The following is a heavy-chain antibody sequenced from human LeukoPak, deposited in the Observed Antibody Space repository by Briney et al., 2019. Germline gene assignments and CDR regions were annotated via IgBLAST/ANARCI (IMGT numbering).Heavy chain of an antibody. Sequence: SVKVSCKASGGTFSSYAISWVRQAPGQGLGWMGGIIPIFGTANYAQKFQGRVTITADESTSTAYMELSSLRSEDTAVYYCAREPVYGGNSQFDYWGQGTLVTVSS. V-gene: IGHV1-69*13. D-gene: IGHD4-23*01. CDR3: AREPVYGGNSQFDY. CDR2: IIPIFGTA. CDR1: GGTFSSYA. J-gene: IGHJ4*02.